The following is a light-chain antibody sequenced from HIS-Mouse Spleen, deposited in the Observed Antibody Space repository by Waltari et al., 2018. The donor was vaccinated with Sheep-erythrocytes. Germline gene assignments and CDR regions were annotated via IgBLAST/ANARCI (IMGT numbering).Light chain of an antibody. Sequence: NFMLTQPHSVSESPGKTVTISCTRSSGSIASNYVQWYQQRPGSAPTTVIYEDNQRPSGVPDRFSGSIDSSSNSASLTISGLKTEDEADYYCSSYTSSSTWVFGGGTK. CDR3: SSYTSSSTWV. CDR1: SGSIASNY. CDR2: EDN. V-gene: IGLV6-57*04. J-gene: IGLJ3*02.